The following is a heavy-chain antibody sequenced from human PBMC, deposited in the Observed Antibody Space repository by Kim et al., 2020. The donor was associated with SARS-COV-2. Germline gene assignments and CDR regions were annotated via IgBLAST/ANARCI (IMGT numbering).Heavy chain of an antibody. CDR3: AKELRMTTQTSGGDFFDY. D-gene: IGHD4-17*01. J-gene: IGHJ4*02. CDR1: GFTFTSYA. V-gene: IGHV3-23*01. Sequence: GGSLGLSCVASGFTFTSYAMNWVRQAPGKGLEWVSGISGGGGSTYYADSVKGRFTISRDSSKNMVYLQMNSLRAEDTAVYYCAKELRMTTQTSGGDFFDYWGRGTLVTVSS. CDR2: ISGGGGST.